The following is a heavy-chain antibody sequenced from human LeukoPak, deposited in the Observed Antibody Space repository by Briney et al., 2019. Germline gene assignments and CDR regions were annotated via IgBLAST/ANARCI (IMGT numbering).Heavy chain of an antibody. CDR3: ARTGTTYSYYYYGMDV. J-gene: IGHJ6*01. D-gene: IGHD1-1*01. CDR1: GFTFSSYW. Sequence: GGSLRLSCAASGFTFSSYWMSWVRQAPGKGLEWVANIKQDGSEKYYVDSVKGRFTISRDNAKNSLCLQMNSLRAEDTAVYYCARTGTTYSYYYYGMDVWGQGTTVTVSS. V-gene: IGHV3-7*01. CDR2: IKQDGSEK.